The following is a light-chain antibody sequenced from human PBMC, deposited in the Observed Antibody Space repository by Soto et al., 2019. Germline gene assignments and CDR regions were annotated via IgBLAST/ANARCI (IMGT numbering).Light chain of an antibody. V-gene: IGLV2-23*01. CDR3: CSYAASSTSRV. CDR1: SSDVGSYNL. J-gene: IGLJ1*01. Sequence: SVLTQLASVSGDPGQAITISCNGTSSDVGSYNLVSWYQQHPGKAPKLMIYEGSKRPSGVSNRFSGSKSGNTASLTISGLQAEYEDDYYCCSYAASSTSRVFGTGTKVTVL. CDR2: EGS.